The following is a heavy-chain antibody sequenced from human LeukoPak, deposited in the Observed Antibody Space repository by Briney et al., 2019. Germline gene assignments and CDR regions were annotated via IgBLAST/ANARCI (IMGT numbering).Heavy chain of an antibody. J-gene: IGHJ4*02. Sequence: GGSLRLSCEASGFTFSTFAMIWVRQPPGKGLEWVSSIFPSGGEIHYADSVRGRFTISRDNSKSTLSLQMNGLRAEDTAIYYCATYRQVLLPFESWGQGTLVTVSS. CDR1: GFTFSTFA. CDR2: IFPSGGEI. D-gene: IGHD2-8*02. CDR3: ATYRQVLLPFES. V-gene: IGHV3-23*01.